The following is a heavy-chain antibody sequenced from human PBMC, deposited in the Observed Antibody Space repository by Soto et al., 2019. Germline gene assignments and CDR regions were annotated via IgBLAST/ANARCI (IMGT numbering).Heavy chain of an antibody. V-gene: IGHV4-39*01. Sequence: QLQLQESGPGLVKPSETLSLTCTVSGGSISSSSYYWSWIRQPPGKGLEWIGSIYYSGSTSYNPSLKSRVXXAXDXXKNPFSLKLSSVTAADTAVYYCARPGYYDSSGYPYWGQGTLVTVSS. D-gene: IGHD3-22*01. CDR3: ARPGYYDSSGYPY. CDR2: IYYSGST. J-gene: IGHJ4*02. CDR1: GGSISSSSYY.